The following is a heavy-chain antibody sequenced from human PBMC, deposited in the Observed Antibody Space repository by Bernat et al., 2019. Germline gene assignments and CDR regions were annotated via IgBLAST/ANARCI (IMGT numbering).Heavy chain of an antibody. V-gene: IGHV3-23*04. Sequence: EVQLVESGGGLVQPGGSLRLSCGASGFTFSSYAMSWVRQAPGKGLEWVSCISGGADSTYYADSVKGRFTISGDNSKSTLCLQMNSLRADDTAVYYCAKDYNNGRSEFDRWGQGTLVTVSS. D-gene: IGHD1-14*01. CDR1: GFTFSSYA. CDR2: ISGGADST. CDR3: AKDYNNGRSEFDR. J-gene: IGHJ4*02.